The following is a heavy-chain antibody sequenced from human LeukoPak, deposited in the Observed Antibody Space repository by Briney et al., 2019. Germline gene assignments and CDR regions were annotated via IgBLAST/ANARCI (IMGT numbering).Heavy chain of an antibody. CDR3: ARDSGSYVGFDY. Sequence: TGGSLRLSCAASGFTVSSNYMSWVRQAPGKGLEWVSVIYSGGSTYYADSVKGRFTISRDNSKNTVYLQMNSLRAEDTAVYYCARDSGSYVGFDYWGQGTLVTVSS. J-gene: IGHJ4*02. D-gene: IGHD1-26*01. CDR1: GFTVSSNY. CDR2: IYSGGST. V-gene: IGHV3-53*01.